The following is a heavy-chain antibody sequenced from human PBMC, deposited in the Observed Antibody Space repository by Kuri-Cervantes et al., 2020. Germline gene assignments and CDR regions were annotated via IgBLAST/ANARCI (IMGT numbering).Heavy chain of an antibody. J-gene: IGHJ6*02. CDR3: ARAQIGYCSGGSCYYLYYYYGMDV. V-gene: IGHV3-30*19. CDR1: GFTFSSYG. D-gene: IGHD2-15*01. CDR2: IWYDGSNK. Sequence: GGSLRLSCAASGFTFSSYGMHWVRQAPGKRLEWVAVIWYDGSNKYYADSVKGRFTISRDNSKNTLYLQMNSLRAEDTAVYYCARAQIGYCSGGSCYYLYYYYGMDVWGQGTTVTVSS.